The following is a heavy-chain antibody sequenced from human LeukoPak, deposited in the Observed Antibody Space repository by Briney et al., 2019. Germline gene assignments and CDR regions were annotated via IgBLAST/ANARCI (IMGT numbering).Heavy chain of an antibody. CDR3: ARDSSSFDY. J-gene: IGHJ4*02. CDR2: ISSSSSTI. D-gene: IGHD6-13*01. V-gene: IGHV3-48*02. Sequence: GGSLRLSCAASGFTFSIHSMNCVRQAPGKGLEWVSYISSSSSTISYADSVKGRFTISRDNAKSSLYLQMNSLRDEDRDVYYCARDSSSFDYWGQGTLVTVSS. CDR1: GFTFSIHS.